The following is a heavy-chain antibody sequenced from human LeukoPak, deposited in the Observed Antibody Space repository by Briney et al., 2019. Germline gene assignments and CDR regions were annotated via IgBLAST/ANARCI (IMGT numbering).Heavy chain of an antibody. CDR1: GFTVSSNY. CDR2: IYSGGST. Sequence: GGSLRLSCAASGFTVSSNYMSWVRQPPGKGLEWVSVIYSGGSTYYAEYVEGRFTISRDNSRNTVYLQMNSLRAEDTAVYYCARDSTGGGSFYYYYYYGMDGWGQGTTVTVSS. J-gene: IGHJ6*02. V-gene: IGHV3-66*01. CDR3: ARDSTGGGSFYYYYYYGMDG. D-gene: IGHD2-15*01.